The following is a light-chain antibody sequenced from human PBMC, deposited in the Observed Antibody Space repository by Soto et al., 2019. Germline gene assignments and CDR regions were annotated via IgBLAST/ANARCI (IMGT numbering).Light chain of an antibody. CDR3: QQRSNWPLT. Sequence: VLTQSPATLSLSPGERDTLSCRASQSVTKYFAWYQQKPGQALSLVMYDVSKRATGIPARFSGSGSGTDFTLTISSLEPEDFAVYYGQQRSNWPLTFGGGTKLEIK. CDR2: DVS. J-gene: IGKJ4*01. V-gene: IGKV3-11*01. CDR1: QSVTKY.